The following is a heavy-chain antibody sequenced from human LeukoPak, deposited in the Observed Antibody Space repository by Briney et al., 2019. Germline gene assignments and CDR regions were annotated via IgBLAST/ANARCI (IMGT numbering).Heavy chain of an antibody. CDR1: GGSISSGSYY. V-gene: IGHV4-61*02. CDR3: AIKFTMVRGVIFPAFDY. D-gene: IGHD3-10*01. CDR2: IYTSGST. J-gene: IGHJ4*02. Sequence: PSQTLSLTCTVSGGSISSGSYYWSWIRQPAGKGLEWIGRIYTSGSTYYNPSLKSRVTISVDTSKNQFSLKLSSVTAADTAVYYCAIKFTMVRGVIFPAFDYWGQGTLVTVSS.